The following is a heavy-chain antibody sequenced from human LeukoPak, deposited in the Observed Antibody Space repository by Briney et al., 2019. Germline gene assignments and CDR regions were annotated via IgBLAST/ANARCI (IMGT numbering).Heavy chain of an antibody. CDR2: IYSGGST. J-gene: IGHJ4*02. D-gene: IGHD3-22*01. V-gene: IGHV3-66*01. Sequence: PGGSLRLSCAAAGFTFSGNYINWVRQAPGKGLEWVSVIYSGGSTYYADSVKGRFIISRDNSKNTVYLQMNGLRAEDTAVYYCARDPNYDTSGYWAFDTWGQGTLVTVSS. CDR1: GFTFSGNY. CDR3: ARDPNYDTSGYWAFDT.